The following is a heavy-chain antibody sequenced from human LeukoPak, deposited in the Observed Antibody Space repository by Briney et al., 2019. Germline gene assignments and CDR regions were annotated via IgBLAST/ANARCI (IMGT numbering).Heavy chain of an antibody. CDR2: ISSSGSTI. V-gene: IGHV3-48*03. CDR1: GFTFSSYE. D-gene: IGHD6-13*01. J-gene: IGHJ6*02. CDR3: ARDAGYSSSWYKYYYYGMDV. Sequence: GGSLRLSCAASGFTFSSYEMNWVRQAPGKGLEWVSYISSSGSTIYYADSVKGRFTISRDNDKNSLYLQMNSLRAEDTAVYYCARDAGYSSSWYKYYYYGMDVWGQGTTVTVSS.